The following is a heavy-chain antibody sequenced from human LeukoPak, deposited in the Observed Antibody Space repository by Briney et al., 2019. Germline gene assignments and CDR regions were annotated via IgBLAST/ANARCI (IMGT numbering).Heavy chain of an antibody. V-gene: IGHV4-59*01. D-gene: IGHD3-3*01. CDR2: IYYSGST. J-gene: IGHJ4*02. CDR3: ARAGQGDFWSGLRYFDY. CDR1: GGSISSYY. Sequence: PSETLSLTCTVSGGSISSYYWSWVRQPPGKGLEWIGYIYYSGSTNYNPSLKSRVTISVDTSKNQFSLKLSSVTAADTAVYYCARAGQGDFWSGLRYFDYWGQGTLVTVSS.